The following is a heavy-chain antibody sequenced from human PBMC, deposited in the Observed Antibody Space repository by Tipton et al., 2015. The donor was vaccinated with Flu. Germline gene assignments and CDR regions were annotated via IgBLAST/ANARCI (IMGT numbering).Heavy chain of an antibody. CDR3: ASATTVTTSGMDV. V-gene: IGHV4-59*01. CDR2: IYCSGST. Sequence: TLSLTCTVSGGSISSYYWSWIRQPPGKGLEWIGYIYCSGSTNYNPSLKSRVTISVDTSKNQFSLKLNSVTAADTAVYYCASATTVTTSGMDVWGQGTTVTVSS. CDR1: GGSISSYY. D-gene: IGHD4-11*01. J-gene: IGHJ6*02.